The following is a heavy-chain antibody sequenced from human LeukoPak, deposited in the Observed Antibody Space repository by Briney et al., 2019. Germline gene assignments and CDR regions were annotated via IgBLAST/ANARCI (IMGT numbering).Heavy chain of an antibody. V-gene: IGHV3-74*01. J-gene: IGHJ4*02. CDR3: VRGAGGPRNYVLDY. D-gene: IGHD3-10*02. CDR2: LPPDELDI. CDR1: GFTFTNYR. Sequence: GGSLRLSCAASGFTFTNYRMHWVRQAPGMGLVWVSRLPPDELDIIYADSVKGRFTVSRDNAKNTVYLQMSGLRDDDTALYFGVRGAGGPRNYVLDYWGQGALVSVSS.